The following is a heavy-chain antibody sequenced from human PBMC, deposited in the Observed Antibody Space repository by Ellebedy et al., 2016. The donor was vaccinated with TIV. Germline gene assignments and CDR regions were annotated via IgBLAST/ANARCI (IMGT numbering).Heavy chain of an antibody. CDR1: GFTFSSYA. CDR3: AREKKDYYVSSGYCFGY. J-gene: IGHJ4*02. V-gene: IGHV3-30*01. Sequence: GESLKISCAASGFTFSSYAMHWVRQAPGKGLEWVAVISYDGSNNYYADSVKGRFTISRDNSKNTLYLQMNSLRAEDTAVYYCAREKKDYYVSSGYCFGYWGQGTLVTVSS. D-gene: IGHD3-22*01. CDR2: ISYDGSNN.